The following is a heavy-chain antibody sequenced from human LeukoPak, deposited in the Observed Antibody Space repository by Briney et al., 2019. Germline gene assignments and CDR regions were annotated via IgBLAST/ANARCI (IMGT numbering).Heavy chain of an antibody. D-gene: IGHD3-22*01. V-gene: IGHV3-30-3*01. CDR2: ISYDGSNK. Sequence: GGSLRLSCAASGFTFSSYAMHWVRQAPGKGLEWVAVISYDGSNKYYADSVKGRFTISRDNSKNTLYLQMNSLRAEDTAVYYCARARVVTLDYWGQGTLVTVSS. CDR1: GFTFSSYA. J-gene: IGHJ4*02. CDR3: ARARVVTLDY.